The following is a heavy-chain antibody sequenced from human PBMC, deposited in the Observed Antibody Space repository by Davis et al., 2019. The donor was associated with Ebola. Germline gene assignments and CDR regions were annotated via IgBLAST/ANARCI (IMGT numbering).Heavy chain of an antibody. CDR3: TARIAAAGTGYYYYGMDV. CDR2: ISSSSSTI. V-gene: IGHV3-48*04. J-gene: IGHJ6*02. D-gene: IGHD6-13*01. CDR1: GSTFSSYS. Sequence: GGSLRLSCAASGSTFSSYSMNWVRQAPGKGLEWVSYISSSSSTIYYADSVKGRFTISRDNAKNSLYLQMNSLKTEDTAVYYCTARIAAAGTGYYYYGMDVWGQGTTVTVSS.